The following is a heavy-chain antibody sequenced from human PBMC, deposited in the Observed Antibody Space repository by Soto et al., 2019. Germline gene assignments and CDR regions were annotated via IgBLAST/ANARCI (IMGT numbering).Heavy chain of an antibody. D-gene: IGHD4-4*01. CDR2: IYYSGST. V-gene: IGHV4-39*01. CDR3: ARTTRYYYYYMDV. Sequence: LSLTCSVSGDSITSTTYSWGWIRQPPGKGLEWIGTIYYSGSTYYDPSLKSRVTISVDTSKNQFSLRLSSVTAADTAVYYCARTTRYYYYYMDVWAKGPRSPSP. CDR1: GDSITSTTYS. J-gene: IGHJ6*03.